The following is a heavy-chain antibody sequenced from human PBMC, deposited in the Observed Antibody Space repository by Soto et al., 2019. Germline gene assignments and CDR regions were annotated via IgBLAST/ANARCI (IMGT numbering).Heavy chain of an antibody. CDR3: TTDQAGQGTAMAQRYSTRPFDY. Sequence: GGSLRLSCAASGFTFSNAWMSWVRQAPGKGLEWVGRIKSKTDGGTTDYAAPVKGRFTISRDDSKNTLYLQMNSLKTEDTAVYYCTTDQAGQGTAMAQRYSTRPFDYWGQGTLVTVSS. CDR2: IKSKTDGGTT. V-gene: IGHV3-15*01. D-gene: IGHD5-18*01. CDR1: GFTFSNAW. J-gene: IGHJ4*02.